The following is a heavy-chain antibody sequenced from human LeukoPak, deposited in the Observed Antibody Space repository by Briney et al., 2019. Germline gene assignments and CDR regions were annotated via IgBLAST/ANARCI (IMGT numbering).Heavy chain of an antibody. Sequence: SETLSLTCTVSGGSISSSSYYWGWIRQPPGKGLEWIGSIYYSGSTYYNPSLKSRATISVDTSKNQFSLKLSSVTAADTAVYYCARGYSSSWYFNWFDPWGQGTLVTVSS. CDR3: ARGYSSSWYFNWFDP. J-gene: IGHJ5*02. CDR1: GGSISSSSYY. V-gene: IGHV4-39*07. CDR2: IYYSGST. D-gene: IGHD6-13*01.